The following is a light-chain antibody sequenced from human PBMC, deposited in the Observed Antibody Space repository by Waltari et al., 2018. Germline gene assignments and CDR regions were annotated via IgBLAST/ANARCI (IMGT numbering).Light chain of an antibody. CDR1: TSNIGSNY. CDR3: SVWDDSLREPL. J-gene: IGLJ2*01. Sequence: QSVLTQPPSASGAPGQRVNISCPGTTSNIGSNYVYWYQQVSEKAPRLLIYNNHWRPSGVSDRFSGSKSGTSASLAVTGLQSDDEADYFCSVWDDSLREPLFGGGTRLIVL. V-gene: IGLV1-47*02. CDR2: NNH.